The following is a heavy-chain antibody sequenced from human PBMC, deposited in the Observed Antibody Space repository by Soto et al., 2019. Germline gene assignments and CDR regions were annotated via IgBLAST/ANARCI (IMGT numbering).Heavy chain of an antibody. CDR2: ISAYNGNT. CDR3: ARVRSDYGDYWWLDP. V-gene: IGHV1-18*01. Sequence: ASVKVSCKASGYTFTSYGISWVRQAPGQGLEWMGWISAYNGNTNYAQKLQGRVTMTTDTSTSTAYMELRSLRSDDTAVYYCARVRSDYGDYWWLDPWGQGTLVTVSS. CDR1: GYTFTSYG. J-gene: IGHJ5*02. D-gene: IGHD4-17*01.